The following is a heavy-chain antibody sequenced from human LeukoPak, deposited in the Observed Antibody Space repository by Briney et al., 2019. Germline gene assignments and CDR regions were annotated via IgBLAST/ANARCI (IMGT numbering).Heavy chain of an antibody. CDR3: ARDPNYADYLAFDL. J-gene: IGHJ5*02. Sequence: SVKVSCKASGDTFSNYAISWVRQTPGQGLEWMGRIIPILGIVDYAQKFRGRVTITADKSTSTGYMELSSLKSEDTAVYYCARDPNYADYLAFDLWGQGTLVTASS. D-gene: IGHD4-17*01. CDR1: GDTFSNYA. V-gene: IGHV1-69*04. CDR2: IIPILGIV.